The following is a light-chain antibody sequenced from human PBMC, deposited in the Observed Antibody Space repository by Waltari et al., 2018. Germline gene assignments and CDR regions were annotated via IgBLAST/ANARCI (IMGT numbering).Light chain of an antibody. CDR1: QLGAAY. CDR2: QDT. Sequence: SSELSQPPSISVSPGQTASIICSGDQLGAAYTSWYQQKPGQSPLLIIYQDTKRPSGIPERFSGSNSGNTATLTISGTQPLDEADYYCQAWNTFILFGGGTKLTVL. CDR3: QAWNTFIL. J-gene: IGLJ2*01. V-gene: IGLV3-1*01.